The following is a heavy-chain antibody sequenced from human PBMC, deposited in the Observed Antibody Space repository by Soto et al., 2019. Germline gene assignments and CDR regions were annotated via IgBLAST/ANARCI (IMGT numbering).Heavy chain of an antibody. CDR2: IHSRGYT. CDR3: ASLGGTIDY. CDR1: AGSISSYY. Sequence: QVHLHAAGPGLVKPAETLSLTCTVSAGSISSYYWNWIRQPAGKGLEWICRIHSRGYTNYNSSLGSRVTLSLHSSTSQISLKMTSVTAADTAVYYWASLGGTIDYWAPGTLVTVS. D-gene: IGHD1-26*01. J-gene: IGHJ4*02. V-gene: IGHV4-4*07.